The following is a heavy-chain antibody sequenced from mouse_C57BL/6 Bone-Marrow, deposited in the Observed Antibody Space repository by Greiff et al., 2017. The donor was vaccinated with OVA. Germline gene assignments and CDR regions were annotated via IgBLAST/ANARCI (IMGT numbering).Heavy chain of an antibody. J-gene: IGHJ2*01. CDR2: IWSGGST. Sequence: VMLVESGPGLVQPSQSLSITCTVSGFSLTSYGVHWVRQSPGKGLEWLGVIWSGGSTDYNAAFISRLSISKDNSKSQVFFKMNSLQADDTAIYYCARNRDGYDGAPYFDYWGQGTTLTVSS. D-gene: IGHD2-2*01. V-gene: IGHV2-2*01. CDR3: ARNRDGYDGAPYFDY. CDR1: GFSLTSYG.